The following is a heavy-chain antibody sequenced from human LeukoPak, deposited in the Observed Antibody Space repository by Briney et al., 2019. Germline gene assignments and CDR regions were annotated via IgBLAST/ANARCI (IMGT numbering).Heavy chain of an antibody. V-gene: IGHV3-66*01. Sequence: GGSLRLSCAASGFTVSSNYMSWVRQAPGKGLEWVSVIYSGGSTYYADSVKGRFTISRDNSKNTLYLQMNSLRAEDTAVYYCAREFPEQYSSDWSPFDYWGQGTLVTVSS. CDR2: IYSGGST. CDR1: GFTVSSNY. D-gene: IGHD6-19*01. J-gene: IGHJ4*02. CDR3: AREFPEQYSSDWSPFDY.